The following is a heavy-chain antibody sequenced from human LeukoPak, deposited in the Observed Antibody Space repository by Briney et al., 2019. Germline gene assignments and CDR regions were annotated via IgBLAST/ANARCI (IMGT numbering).Heavy chain of an antibody. Sequence: ASETLSLTCAVSGASISSPNWWSWVRQPPGKGLEWIGEIYHSGSTNYNPSLESRATISVDKSKNQFSLKLNSVTAADTAVYYCARVGSGSYYMDVWGKGTTVTVSS. CDR3: ARVGSGSYYMDV. J-gene: IGHJ6*03. V-gene: IGHV4-4*02. D-gene: IGHD1-26*01. CDR1: GASISSPNW. CDR2: IYHSGST.